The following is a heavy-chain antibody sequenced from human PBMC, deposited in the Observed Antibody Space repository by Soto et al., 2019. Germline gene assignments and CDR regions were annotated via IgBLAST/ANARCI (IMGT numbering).Heavy chain of an antibody. CDR2: IYHSGST. CDR3: ASLLYDSSGYLNDY. Sequence: QLQLQESGSGLVKPSQTLSLTCAVSGGSISSGGYSWSWIRQPPGKGLEWIGYIYHSGSTYYNPSLKSRVTILVDRSKNQFSLKLSSVTAADTAVYYCASLLYDSSGYLNDYWGQGTLGTGSS. J-gene: IGHJ4*02. CDR1: GGSISSGGYS. V-gene: IGHV4-30-2*01. D-gene: IGHD3-22*01.